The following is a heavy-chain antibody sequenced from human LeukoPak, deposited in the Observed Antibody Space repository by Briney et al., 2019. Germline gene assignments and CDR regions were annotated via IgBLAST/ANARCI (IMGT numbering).Heavy chain of an antibody. Sequence: ASVKVSCKASGYTFTSYGISWVRQAPGQGLEWMGWISAYNGNTNYAQKLQGRVTMTTDTSTSTAYMELRSLRSDDTAVYYCARGPRGTIFGVGTSMDVWAKGPRSPSP. J-gene: IGHJ6*03. CDR1: GYTFTSYG. D-gene: IGHD3-3*01. CDR2: ISAYNGNT. CDR3: ARGPRGTIFGVGTSMDV. V-gene: IGHV1-18*01.